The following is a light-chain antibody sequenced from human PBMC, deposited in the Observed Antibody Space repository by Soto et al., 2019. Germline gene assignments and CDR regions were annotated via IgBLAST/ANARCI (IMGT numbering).Light chain of an antibody. CDR2: DAS. Sequence: QSRSCLSASVEKRVTIPCRTTQDIRKYLNWYQQKPGKAPKLLIYDASSLETGVPSRFSGSGSGTDFTLTISSLQPEDFVTYYCQQYDNLPLIFGQGTRLEVK. CDR1: QDIRKY. J-gene: IGKJ5*01. CDR3: QQYDNLPLI. V-gene: IGKV1-33*01.